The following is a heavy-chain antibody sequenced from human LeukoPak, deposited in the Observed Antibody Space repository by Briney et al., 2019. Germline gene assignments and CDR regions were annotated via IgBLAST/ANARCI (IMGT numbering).Heavy chain of an antibody. V-gene: IGHV3-13*04. CDR3: ARGDTSGWYSFDH. CDR2: INIAGDT. Sequence: GGSLRLSCAASGFTLGSYDMHWVRKPIGKGLEWVSTINIAGDTYYPGSVKGRFTISRESAKNSLYLQMSSLRAGDTAVYYCARGDTSGWYSFDHWGQGTLVTVSS. J-gene: IGHJ4*02. CDR1: GFTLGSYD. D-gene: IGHD6-19*01.